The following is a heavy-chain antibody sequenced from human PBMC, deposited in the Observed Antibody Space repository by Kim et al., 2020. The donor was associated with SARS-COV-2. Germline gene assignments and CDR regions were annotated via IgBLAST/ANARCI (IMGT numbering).Heavy chain of an antibody. V-gene: IGHV4-34*01. CDR2: INHSGST. CDR1: GGSFSGYY. J-gene: IGHJ6*02. CDR3: ARHLIAAAGGSVYYGMDV. Sequence: SETLSLTCAVYGGSFSGYYWSWIRQPPGKGLEWIGEINHSGSTNYNPSLKSRVTISVDTSKNQFSLKLSSVTAADTAVYYCARHLIAAAGGSVYYGMDVWGQGTTVTVSS. D-gene: IGHD6-13*01.